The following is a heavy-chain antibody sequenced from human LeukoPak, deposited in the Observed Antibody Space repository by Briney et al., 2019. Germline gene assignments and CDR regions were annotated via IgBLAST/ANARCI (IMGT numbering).Heavy chain of an antibody. CDR1: VYTFTSYG. D-gene: IGHD2-15*01. J-gene: IGHJ6*02. CDR2: ISAYNGNT. V-gene: IGHV1-18*01. Sequence: ASVKVSCKASVYTFTSYGISWVRQAPGQGLEWMGWISAYNGNTNYAQKLQGRVTMTTDTSTSTAYMELRSLRSDDTAVYYCARAPLVVVVVAAIVQYYYYGMDVWGQGTTVTVSS. CDR3: ARAPLVVVVVAAIVQYYYYGMDV.